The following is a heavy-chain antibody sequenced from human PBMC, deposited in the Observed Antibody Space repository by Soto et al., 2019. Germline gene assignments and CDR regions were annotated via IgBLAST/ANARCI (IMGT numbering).Heavy chain of an antibody. J-gene: IGHJ4*02. Sequence: SETLSLTCTVSGGSISSGGYYWSWIRQHAGKGLEWIGYIYYSGSTYYNTSLKSRVTISVDRSKNQFSLKLSSVTAADTAVYYCARAMTTVTTIDYWGQGTLVTVS. V-gene: IGHV4-31*03. CDR2: IYYSGST. CDR3: ARAMTTVTTIDY. D-gene: IGHD4-17*01. CDR1: GGSISSGGYY.